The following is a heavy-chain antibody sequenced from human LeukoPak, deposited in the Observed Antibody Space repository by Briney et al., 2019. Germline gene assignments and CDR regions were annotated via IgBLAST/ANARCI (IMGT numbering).Heavy chain of an antibody. CDR3: ARDGRYNLNYADY. D-gene: IGHD1-20*01. CDR1: GGTFSSYA. Sequence: ASVKVSCKASGGTFSSYAISWVRQAPEQGLEWMGWISAYNGNTNYAQKLQGRVTMTTDTSTSTAYMELRSLRSDDTAVYYCARDGRYNLNYADYWGQGTLVTVSS. J-gene: IGHJ4*02. CDR2: ISAYNGNT. V-gene: IGHV1-18*01.